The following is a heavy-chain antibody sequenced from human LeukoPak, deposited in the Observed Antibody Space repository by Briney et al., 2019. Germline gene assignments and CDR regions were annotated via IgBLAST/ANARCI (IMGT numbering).Heavy chain of an antibody. CDR3: AGVDYYDGSGYFFHFDY. Sequence: SETLSLTCTVSGGSISSSRCYWGWIRQPPGKGLEWIGSIYYSGSTYYNPSLKSRVTISVDTSKNQFSLKLSSVTAADTAVYYCAGVDYYDGSGYFFHFDYWGQGTLVTVSS. J-gene: IGHJ4*02. CDR2: IYYSGST. CDR1: GGSISSSRCY. D-gene: IGHD3-22*01. V-gene: IGHV4-39*07.